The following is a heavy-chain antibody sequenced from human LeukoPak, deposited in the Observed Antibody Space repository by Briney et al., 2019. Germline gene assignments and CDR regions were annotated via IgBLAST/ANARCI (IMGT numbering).Heavy chain of an antibody. CDR1: GYTFTSYY. CDR2: INPSGGST. CDR3: ARDLLSSSQVGYYYYYMDV. V-gene: IGHV1-46*01. D-gene: IGHD6-13*01. J-gene: IGHJ6*03. Sequence: ASVKVSCKASGYTFTSYYMHWVRQAPGQGLEWMGIINPSGGSTSYAQKFQGRVTMTRDTSTSTVYMELSSLRSEDTAVYYCARDLLSSSQVGYYYYYMDVWGKGTTVTVSS.